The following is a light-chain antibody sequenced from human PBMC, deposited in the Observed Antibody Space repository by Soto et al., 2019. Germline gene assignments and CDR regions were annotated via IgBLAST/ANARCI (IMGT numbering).Light chain of an antibody. V-gene: IGKV4-1*01. CDR2: WAS. Sequence: DTVMSQSPASLAVSLGGRATINCKSSQRLLYRSNNKNYLAWYQHKAGQTPKLLIYWASTRDSGVPDRFSGSGSGTDFTLTINNVQAEDVAVYYCQQYYNPPWTFGQGNKVEI. J-gene: IGKJ1*01. CDR3: QQYYNPPWT. CDR1: QRLLYRSNNKNY.